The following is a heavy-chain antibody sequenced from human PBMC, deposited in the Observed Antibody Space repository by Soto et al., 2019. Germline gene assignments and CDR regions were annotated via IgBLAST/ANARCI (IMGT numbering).Heavy chain of an antibody. CDR1: GGSFSGYY. D-gene: IGHD2-15*01. Sequence: PSETLSLTCAVYGGSFSGYYWSWIRQPPGKGLEWIGEINHSGSTNYNPSLKSRVTISVDTSKNQFSLKLSSVTAADTAVYYCARGPDIVVVVAASALRDWFDPWGQGTLVTVSS. CDR3: ARGPDIVVVVAASALRDWFDP. V-gene: IGHV4-34*01. J-gene: IGHJ5*02. CDR2: INHSGST.